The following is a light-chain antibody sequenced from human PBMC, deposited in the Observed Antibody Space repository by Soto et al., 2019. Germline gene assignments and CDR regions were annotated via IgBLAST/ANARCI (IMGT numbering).Light chain of an antibody. Sequence: QSALTQPASGSGSPGQSITISCTGTSSDVGGYNYVSWYQQHPGKAPKLMIYDVSNRPSGVSNRFSGSKSGNTASLTISGLQAEDEADYYCSSYTSSSTRVLGGGTKLTVL. J-gene: IGLJ2*01. V-gene: IGLV2-14*01. CDR1: SSDVGGYNY. CDR2: DVS. CDR3: SSYTSSSTRV.